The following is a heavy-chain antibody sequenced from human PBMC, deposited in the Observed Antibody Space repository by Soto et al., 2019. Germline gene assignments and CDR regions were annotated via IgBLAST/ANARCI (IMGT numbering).Heavy chain of an antibody. Sequence: GGSLRLSCAASGFTISSYAISWVRQAPGQGLEXVSXXSXXGXXXXXAXXVKGRFTISRDNSKNTVYLQMNSLTAGETALYYCAKATATGGGAFDICGQGTMVTVSS. CDR1: GFTISSYA. D-gene: IGHD2-8*02. CDR2: XSXXGXXX. J-gene: IGHJ3*02. CDR3: AKATATGGGAFDI. V-gene: IGHV3-23*01.